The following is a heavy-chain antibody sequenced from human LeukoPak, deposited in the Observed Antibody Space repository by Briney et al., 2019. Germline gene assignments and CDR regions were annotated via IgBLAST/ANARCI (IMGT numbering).Heavy chain of an antibody. V-gene: IGHV4-34*01. CDR2: INHSGST. CDR3: ARGPPLDYGSGSYYNDLDY. J-gene: IGHJ4*02. D-gene: IGHD3-10*01. Sequence: PSETLSLTCAVYGGSFSGYYWSWIRQPPGKGLEWIGEINHSGSTNYNPSLKSRVTISVDTSKNQFSLKLSSVTAADTAVHYCARGPPLDYGSGSYYNDLDYWGQGTLVTVSS. CDR1: GGSFSGYY.